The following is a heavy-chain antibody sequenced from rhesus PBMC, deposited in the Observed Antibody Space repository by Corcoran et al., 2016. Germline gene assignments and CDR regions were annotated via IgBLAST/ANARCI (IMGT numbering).Heavy chain of an antibody. V-gene: IGHV4S18*01. CDR2: IYSNSGST. CDR1: GGSISSSNW. CDR3: AGVDY. J-gene: IGHJ4*01. Sequence: QVQLQESGPGLVKPSETLSLTCAVSGGSISSSNWWSWIRQPPGKGLEWIGGIYSNSGSTNYNPSRKIRVTISKDTSKNQFSLKLSSVTAADTAVYYCAGVDYWGQGVLVTVSS.